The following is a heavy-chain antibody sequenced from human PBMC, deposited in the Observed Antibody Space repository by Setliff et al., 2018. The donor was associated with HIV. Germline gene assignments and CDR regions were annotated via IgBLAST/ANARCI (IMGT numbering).Heavy chain of an antibody. V-gene: IGHV4-4*09. CDR1: DDSFSNYD. CDR3: SHFDY. J-gene: IGHJ4*02. CDR2: ISSSGTT. D-gene: IGHD3-10*01. Sequence: PSETLSLTCDVSDDSFSNYDWTWIRQPPGKALQWIGYISSSGTTNYKDTSKNQVVLTMTNMDPVDTATYYCARTGAYGSGSYSHFDYWGQGTLVTVSS.